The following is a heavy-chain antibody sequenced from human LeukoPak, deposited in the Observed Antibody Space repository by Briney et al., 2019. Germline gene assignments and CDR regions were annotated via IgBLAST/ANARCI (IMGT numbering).Heavy chain of an antibody. CDR1: GYTFTGYY. CDR2: INPNSGGT. V-gene: IGHV1-2*02. Sequence: GASVKVSCKASGYTFTGYYMHWVRQAPGQGLEGMGWINPNSGGTNYAQKFQGRVTMTRDTSISTAYMELSRLRSDDTAVYYCARDGLIEIRNAFDIWGQGTMVTVSS. CDR3: ARDGLIEIRNAFDI. J-gene: IGHJ3*02. D-gene: IGHD5-24*01.